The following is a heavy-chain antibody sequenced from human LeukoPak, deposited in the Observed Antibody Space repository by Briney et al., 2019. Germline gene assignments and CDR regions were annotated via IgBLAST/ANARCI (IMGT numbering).Heavy chain of an antibody. CDR3: AKDRTDYDNVDY. CDR1: GFTFSSYA. Sequence: GGSLRLSCAASGFTFSSYAMSWVRQAPGKGLEWVSAISGSGGSSYYADSVKGRFTISRDNSKNTLYLQMNSLRAEDTAVYYCAKDRTDYDNVDYWGQGALVTVSS. J-gene: IGHJ4*02. D-gene: IGHD3-22*01. V-gene: IGHV3-23*01. CDR2: ISGSGGSS.